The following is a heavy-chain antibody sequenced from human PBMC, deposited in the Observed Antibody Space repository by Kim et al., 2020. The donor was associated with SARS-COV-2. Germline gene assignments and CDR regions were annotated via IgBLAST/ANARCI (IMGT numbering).Heavy chain of an antibody. D-gene: IGHD3-10*01. CDR1: GYTFTNYD. V-gene: IGHV1-8*01. CDR3: ARELGSGSASQKNWFDP. CDR2: MDPNSGDT. Sequence: ASVKVSCKASGYTFTNYDVNWVRQAPGQGPEWMGWMDPNSGDTGLAQKFQGRVILTTNTSKDTAYMELRNLRFDDTAVYYCARELGSGSASQKNWFDPWGQGTLVTVSS. J-gene: IGHJ5*02.